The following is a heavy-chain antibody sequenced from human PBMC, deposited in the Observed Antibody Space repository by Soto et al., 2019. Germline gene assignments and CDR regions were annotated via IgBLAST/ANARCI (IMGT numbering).Heavy chain of an antibody. Sequence: GGSLRLSCAASGFIFSDYSMSWVRQSPGKGLEGVANIKQDGGEEDYVDSVKGRFTTSRDESKNSVYLQMNSLKTEDTAVYYCVRATYFSDSSGYTRCFDYWGQGTLVTVSS. J-gene: IGHJ4*02. CDR3: VRATYFSDSSGYTRCFDY. D-gene: IGHD3-22*01. CDR1: GFIFSDYS. V-gene: IGHV3-7*03. CDR2: IKQDGGEE.